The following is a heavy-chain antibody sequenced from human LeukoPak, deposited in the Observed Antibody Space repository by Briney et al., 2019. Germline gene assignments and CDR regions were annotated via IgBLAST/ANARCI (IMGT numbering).Heavy chain of an antibody. J-gene: IGHJ3*02. CDR3: ARLSSGDAFDI. CDR2: ISSSRSYI. D-gene: IGHD3-22*01. Sequence: GGSLRLSCAASGFTFSSYSMNWVRQAPGKGLGWVPLISSSRSYIYYANSVKGRFTISRDNAKTSLYLQMNSLRAEDTAVYHCARLSSGDAFDIWGQGTMVTVSS. V-gene: IGHV3-21*01. CDR1: GFTFSSYS.